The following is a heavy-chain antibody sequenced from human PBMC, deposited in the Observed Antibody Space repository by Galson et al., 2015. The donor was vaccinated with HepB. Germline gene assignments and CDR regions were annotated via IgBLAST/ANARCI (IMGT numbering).Heavy chain of an antibody. D-gene: IGHD3-10*01. Sequence: SLRLSCAASGFTFSSYAMSWVRRAPGKGLEWVSAISGSGGSTYYADSVKGRFTISRDNSKNTLYLQMNSLRAEDTAVYYCAKDSTVLWFGSHERVYWGQGTLVTVSS. V-gene: IGHV3-23*01. CDR2: ISGSGGST. CDR1: GFTFSSYA. CDR3: AKDSTVLWFGSHERVY. J-gene: IGHJ4*02.